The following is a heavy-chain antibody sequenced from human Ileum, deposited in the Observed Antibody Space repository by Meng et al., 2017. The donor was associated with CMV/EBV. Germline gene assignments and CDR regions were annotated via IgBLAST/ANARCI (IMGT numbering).Heavy chain of an antibody. V-gene: IGHV3-23*01. CDR3: ATEEWSADY. J-gene: IGHJ4*02. Sequence: LCCTASGLSVRKYPKSWVRKAEGKGLEWVSGISRRGGDTYYADYVKGRFTVSRDNSKDILYLHMNSLTAEDTAIYYCATEEWSADYWGQGTLVTVSS. CDR2: ISRRGGDT. D-gene: IGHD3-3*01. CDR1: GLSVRKYP.